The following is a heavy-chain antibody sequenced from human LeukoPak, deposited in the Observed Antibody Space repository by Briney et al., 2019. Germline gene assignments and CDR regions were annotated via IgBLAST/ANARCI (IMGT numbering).Heavy chain of an antibody. V-gene: IGHV4-59*01. J-gene: IGHJ4*02. CDR1: GGSISSYY. CDR2: IFYSGRT. CDR3: ARGQKYRNGYTVTELGSGYFDY. D-gene: IGHD5-18*01. Sequence: KPSETLSLTCSVSGGSISSYYWSWIRQPPGKGLEWVGYIFYSGRTNYNPSPKSRLTISVDTSKNQFSLTLSSVTAADTAVYYCARGQKYRNGYTVTELGSGYFDYWGQGTLVTVSS.